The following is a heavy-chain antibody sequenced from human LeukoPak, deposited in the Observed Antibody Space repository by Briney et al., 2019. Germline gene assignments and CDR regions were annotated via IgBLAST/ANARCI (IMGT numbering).Heavy chain of an antibody. Sequence: SETLSLTCTVSGGSISSYYWSWIRQPPGMGLEWIGYIYYSGSTNYNPSLKSRVTISVDTSKNQFSLKLSSVTAADTAVYYCARDHLPGNYDFWGNGPPTAFDIWGQGTMVTVSS. CDR3: ARDHLPGNYDFWGNGPPTAFDI. D-gene: IGHD3-3*01. CDR2: IYYSGST. J-gene: IGHJ3*02. CDR1: GGSISSYY. V-gene: IGHV4-59*01.